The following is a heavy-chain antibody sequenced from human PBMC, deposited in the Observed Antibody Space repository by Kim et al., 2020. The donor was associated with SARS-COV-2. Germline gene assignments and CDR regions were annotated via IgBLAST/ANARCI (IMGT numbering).Heavy chain of an antibody. Sequence: YLYYADSVKGRFTISRDNAKNSLYMQMNSLRAEDTAVYYCARDGLGDFDYWGQGTLVTVSS. J-gene: IGHJ4*02. D-gene: IGHD3-16*01. CDR2: YL. V-gene: IGHV3-21*01. CDR3: ARDGLGDFDY.